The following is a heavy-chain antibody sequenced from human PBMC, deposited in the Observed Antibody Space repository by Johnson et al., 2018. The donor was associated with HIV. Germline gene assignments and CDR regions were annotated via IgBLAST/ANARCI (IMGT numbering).Heavy chain of an antibody. D-gene: IGHD1-1*01. CDR2: IKQDGSEK. CDR1: GFTFSSYA. Sequence: VQLVESGGGVVQPGRSLRLSCAASGFTFSSYAMHWVRQAPGKGLEWVPHIKQDGSEKYYVGSVKGRFPISRDNSKNTVYLQMNSLRAEDTAVYYCAKSPGRNEPLDAFDIWGQGTMVTVSS. J-gene: IGHJ3*02. V-gene: IGHV3-7*01. CDR3: AKSPGRNEPLDAFDI.